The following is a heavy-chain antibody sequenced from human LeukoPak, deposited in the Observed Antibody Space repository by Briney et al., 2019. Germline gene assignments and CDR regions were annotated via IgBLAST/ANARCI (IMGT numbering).Heavy chain of an antibody. V-gene: IGHV4-30-4*01. CDR3: ARETYYDYVWGSPAPYYFDY. CDR2: IYYSGST. D-gene: IGHD3-16*01. Sequence: SQTLSLTCTVSGGSISSGDYYWSWIRQPPGEGLEWIGYIYYSGSTYYNPSLKSRVTISVDTSKNQFSLKLSSETAADTAVYYCARETYYDYVWGSPAPYYFDYWGQGTLVTVFS. J-gene: IGHJ4*02. CDR1: GGSISSGDYY.